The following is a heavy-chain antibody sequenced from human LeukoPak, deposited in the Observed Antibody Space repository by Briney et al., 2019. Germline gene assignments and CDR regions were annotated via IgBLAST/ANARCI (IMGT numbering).Heavy chain of an antibody. CDR3: ARDGQNYDFWSGYNYYYGMDV. V-gene: IGHV4-61*02. J-gene: IGHJ6*02. CDR1: GGSISSGGYY. D-gene: IGHD3-3*01. Sequence: SQTLSLTCTVSGGSISSGGYYWSWIRQPAGKGLEWIGRIYTSGSTNYNPSLKSRVTMSVDTSKNQFSLKLSSVTAADTAVYYCARDGQNYDFWSGYNYYYGMDVWGRGTTVAASS. CDR2: IYTSGST.